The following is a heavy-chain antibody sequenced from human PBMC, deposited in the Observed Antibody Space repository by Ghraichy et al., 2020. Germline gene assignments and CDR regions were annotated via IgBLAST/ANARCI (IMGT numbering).Heavy chain of an antibody. J-gene: IGHJ3*02. Sequence: GGSLRLSCAASGFTFSSYAMSWVRQAPGKGLEWVSAISGSGGSTYYADSVKGRFTISRDNSKNTLYLQMNSLRAEDTAVYYCASASRRRIVVVVAENDAFDIWGQGTMVTVSS. CDR2: ISGSGGST. CDR1: GFTFSSYA. V-gene: IGHV3-23*01. CDR3: ASASRRRIVVVVAENDAFDI. D-gene: IGHD2-15*01.